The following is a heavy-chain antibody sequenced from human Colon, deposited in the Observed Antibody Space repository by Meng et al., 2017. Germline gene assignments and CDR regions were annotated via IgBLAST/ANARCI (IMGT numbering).Heavy chain of an antibody. CDR2: SNPTGGRT. CDR1: GDTFTNYY. CDR3: VREFTGGYFDY. V-gene: IGHV1-46*01. Sequence: QVQWVQYGAKGKKPGASVKISCEAVGDTFTNYYVHWVRQAPGQRLEWMGLSNPTGGRTNYAQKFRGRVTMTRDTSTNTVHMELSSLASEDTALYYCVREFTGGYFDYWGQGTLVTVSS. J-gene: IGHJ4*02. D-gene: IGHD3-16*01.